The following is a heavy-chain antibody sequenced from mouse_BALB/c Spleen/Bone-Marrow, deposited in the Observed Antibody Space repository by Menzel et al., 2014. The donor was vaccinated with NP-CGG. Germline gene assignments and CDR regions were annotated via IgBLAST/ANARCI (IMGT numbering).Heavy chain of an antibody. J-gene: IGHJ2*01. CDR3: ARGKFYYGNYVGLDY. D-gene: IGHD2-1*01. CDR2: IHPYNGGT. Sequence: EVQLQESGPELVKPGASVKISCKASGYTFTDYNMHWVKQSHGKSLEWTGYIHPYNGGTGYNQKFKSKATLTVDNSSSTAYMELRSLTSEDSAVYYCARGKFYYGNYVGLDYWGQGTTLTVSS. V-gene: IGHV1S29*02. CDR1: GYTFTDYN.